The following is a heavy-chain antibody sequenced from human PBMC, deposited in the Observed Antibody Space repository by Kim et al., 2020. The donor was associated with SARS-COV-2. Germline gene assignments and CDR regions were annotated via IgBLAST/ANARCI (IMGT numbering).Heavy chain of an antibody. Sequence: ASVKVSCKASGYTFTSYGISWVRQAPGQGLEWMGWISAYNGNTNYAQKLQGRVTMTTDTSTSTAYMELRSLRSDDTAVYYCARDLVVPSEYYYYYGMDVWGQGTTVTVSS. CDR2: ISAYNGNT. CDR3: ARDLVVPSEYYYYYGMDV. V-gene: IGHV1-18*01. D-gene: IGHD2-2*01. CDR1: GYTFTSYG. J-gene: IGHJ6*02.